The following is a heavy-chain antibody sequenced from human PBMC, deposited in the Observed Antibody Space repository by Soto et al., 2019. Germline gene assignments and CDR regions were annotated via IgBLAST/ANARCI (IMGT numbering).Heavy chain of an antibody. J-gene: IGHJ6*02. CDR1: GFTFSSYS. CDR2: ISSSSSTI. D-gene: IGHD4-17*01. Sequence: GGSLRLSCAASGFTFSSYSMNWVRQAPGKGLEWVSYISSSSSTIYYADSVKGRFTISRDNAKNSLYLQMNSLRDEDTAVYYCARGTGGDYSWGVYYGMDVWGQGTTVTVSS. CDR3: ARGTGGDYSWGVYYGMDV. V-gene: IGHV3-48*02.